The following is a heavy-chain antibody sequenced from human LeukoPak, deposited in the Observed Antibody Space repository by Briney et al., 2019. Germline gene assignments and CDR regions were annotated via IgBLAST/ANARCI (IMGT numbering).Heavy chain of an antibody. V-gene: IGHV3-23*01. Sequence: PGGSLRLSCAASGFTFSTYAMSWVRQTPGKGLERVAAISGSNPGTYHASSVRGRFTISRDNSKNTLHLQMNGLRAEDAAIYYCAKASVGHCSGAFCYHFDSWGQGTLVTVSS. CDR2: ISGSNPGT. CDR1: GFTFSTYA. D-gene: IGHD2-15*01. CDR3: AKASVGHCSGAFCYHFDS. J-gene: IGHJ4*02.